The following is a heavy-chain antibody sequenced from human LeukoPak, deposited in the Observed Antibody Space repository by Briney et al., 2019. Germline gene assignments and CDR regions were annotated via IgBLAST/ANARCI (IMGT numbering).Heavy chain of an antibody. D-gene: IGHD4-23*01. CDR2: ISGMGHDI. CDR3: STGPRSLPY. CDR1: GLSLSDSY. J-gene: IGHJ4*01. Sequence: GGSLRLSCVVSGLSLSDSYMTWIRQTPGMGLESLAYISGMGHDIYYADSVKGRFTISRDNAKNSLYLQMNSLRPEDTALYYCSTGPRSLPYWGPGTLVAVSS. V-gene: IGHV3-11*01.